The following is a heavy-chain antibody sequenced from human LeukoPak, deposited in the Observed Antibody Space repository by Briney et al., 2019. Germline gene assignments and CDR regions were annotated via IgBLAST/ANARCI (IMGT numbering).Heavy chain of an antibody. D-gene: IGHD1-14*01. CDR2: IGPTGSDR. Sequence: GGSLRLSRTASGLTFSTSGFNRVRQAPGKGLEWVASIGPTGSDRYHADSIKGRFTISRDNASNFLYLQMNSLRAEDTAVYYCATETNGRHYDYWGQGTLLTVSS. CDR1: GLTFSTSG. V-gene: IGHV3-21*06. CDR3: ATETNGRHYDY. J-gene: IGHJ4*02.